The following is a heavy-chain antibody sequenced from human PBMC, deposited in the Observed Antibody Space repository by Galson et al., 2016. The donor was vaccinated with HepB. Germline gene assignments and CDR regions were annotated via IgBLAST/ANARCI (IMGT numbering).Heavy chain of an antibody. D-gene: IGHD1/OR15-1a*01. J-gene: IGHJ4*02. CDR1: GYNFMYNG. CDR3: ARDGNHNDWDNILDF. Sequence: SVKVSCKASGYNFMYNGLSWLRQAPGQGLEWMGWIRAHNTTTNLVHYAQKFQGRVTMTTETSTNTAYVELRSLRSEDTALYFCARDGNHNDWDNILDFWGQGVLVTVSS. V-gene: IGHV1-18*01. CDR2: IRAHNTTT.